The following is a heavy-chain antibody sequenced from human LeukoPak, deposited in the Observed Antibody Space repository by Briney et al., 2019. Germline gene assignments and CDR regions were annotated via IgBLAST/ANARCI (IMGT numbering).Heavy chain of an antibody. CDR1: GYTFADYY. CDR3: ARDCSGSSCYWIH. Sequence: GASVKVSCKASGYTFADYYIHWVRQAPGQGLEWMGWIYPKSGGTNSAQKFQGRVTMTRDTSISTAYMELSRLKFDDTAVYYCARDCSGSSCYWIHWGQGTLVTVSS. CDR2: IYPKSGGT. V-gene: IGHV1-2*02. J-gene: IGHJ4*02. D-gene: IGHD2-15*01.